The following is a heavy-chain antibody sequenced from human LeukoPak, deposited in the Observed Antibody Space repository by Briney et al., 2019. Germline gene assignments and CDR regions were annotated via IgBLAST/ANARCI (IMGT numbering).Heavy chain of an antibody. CDR2: ISGSGGST. D-gene: IGHD3-16*02. V-gene: IGHV3-23*01. Sequence: PGGSLRLSCAASGFTFSSYAMSWVRQAPGKGLEWVSAISGSGGSTYYADSVKGRFTISRDNSKNTLNLQMNSLRAEDTAVYYCAKVSGYLLYFDYWGQGTLVTVSS. CDR1: GFTFSSYA. J-gene: IGHJ4*02. CDR3: AKVSGYLLYFDY.